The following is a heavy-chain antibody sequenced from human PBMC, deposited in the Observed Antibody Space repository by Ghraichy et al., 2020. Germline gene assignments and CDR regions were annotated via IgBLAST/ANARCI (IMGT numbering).Heavy chain of an antibody. J-gene: IGHJ3*02. CDR1: GFTFSSYA. D-gene: IGHD5-18*01. V-gene: IGHV3-30-3*01. Sequence: GGSLRLSCAASGFTFSSYAMHWVRQAPGKGLEWVAVISYDGSNKYYADSVKGRFTISRDNSKNTLYLQMNSLRAEDTAVYYCARDRGGYSSGGAFDIWGQGTMVTVSS. CDR2: ISYDGSNK. CDR3: ARDRGGYSSGGAFDI.